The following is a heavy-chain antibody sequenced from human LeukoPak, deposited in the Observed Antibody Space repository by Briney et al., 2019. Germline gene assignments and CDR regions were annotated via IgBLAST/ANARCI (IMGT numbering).Heavy chain of an antibody. J-gene: IGHJ4*02. CDR2: IRYDGSNK. Sequence: GGSLRLSCAASGFTFSSYGMHWVRQAPGKGLEWVAFIRYDGSNKYYADSVKGRFTISRDNSKNTLYLQMNSLRAEDTAVYYCAKDHWSYGDYGVGRYFDYWGQGTLVTVSS. V-gene: IGHV3-30*02. D-gene: IGHD4-17*01. CDR1: GFTFSSYG. CDR3: AKDHWSYGDYGVGRYFDY.